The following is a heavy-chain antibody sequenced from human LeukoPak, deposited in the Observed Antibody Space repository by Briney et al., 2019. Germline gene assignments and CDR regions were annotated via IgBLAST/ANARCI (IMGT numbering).Heavy chain of an antibody. V-gene: IGHV3-30*03. J-gene: IGHJ4*02. CDR2: ISYDGSNK. D-gene: IGHD1-26*01. Sequence: GGSLRLSCAASGFTFSSYGMQWIRQAPGKGLEWVAVISYDGSNKYYAESVKGRFTISRDNAKNTLYLEMNSLRAEDTAVYYCARDTTPFGYSYDSWGQGTLVTVSS. CDR3: ARDTTPFGYSYDS. CDR1: GFTFSSYG.